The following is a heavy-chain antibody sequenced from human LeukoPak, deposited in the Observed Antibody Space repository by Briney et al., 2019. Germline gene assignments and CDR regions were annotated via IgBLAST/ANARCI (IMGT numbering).Heavy chain of an antibody. CDR2: ISYDGSNK. CDR1: GFTFSSYG. V-gene: IGHV3-30*18. J-gene: IGHJ3*02. Sequence: PGGSLRLSCAASGFTFSSYGMHWVRQAPGKGLEWVAVISYDGSNKYYADSVKGRFTISRDNSKNTLYLQMNSLRAEDTAVYYCAKALQGQLWYPRDAFDIWGQGTMVTVSS. CDR3: AKALQGQLWYPRDAFDI. D-gene: IGHD5-18*01.